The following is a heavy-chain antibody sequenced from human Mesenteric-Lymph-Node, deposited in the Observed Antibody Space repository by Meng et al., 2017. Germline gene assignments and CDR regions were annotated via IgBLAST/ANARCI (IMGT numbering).Heavy chain of an antibody. D-gene: IGHD4-17*01. CDR3: AKDLKDYGDYVEGY. V-gene: IGHV3-23*04. J-gene: IGHJ4*02. CDR2: ISGSGGTT. CDR1: GFTFSSYA. Sequence: VQLVESGGGVVQPGRSLRLSCAASGFTFSSYAMSWVRQAPGKGLEWVSTISGSGGTTYHADSVKGRFTISRDNSKNTLYLQMNSLRAEDTAVYYCAKDLKDYGDYVEGYWGQGTLVTVSS.